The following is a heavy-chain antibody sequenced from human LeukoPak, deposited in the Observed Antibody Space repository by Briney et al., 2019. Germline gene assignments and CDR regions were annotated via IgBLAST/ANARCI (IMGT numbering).Heavy chain of an antibody. CDR2: IIGSGAST. Sequence: GGSLRLSCAASGFTFSVYAMSWVRQAPGKGPEWVSAIIGSGASTRYADSVRGRFTISRDNSKNTLYLQMNSLSAEDTAVYFCAKDLFASSWSEPNFDYWGQGTLVTVSS. CDR1: GFTFSVYA. J-gene: IGHJ4*02. D-gene: IGHD6-13*01. V-gene: IGHV3-23*01. CDR3: AKDLFASSWSEPNFDY.